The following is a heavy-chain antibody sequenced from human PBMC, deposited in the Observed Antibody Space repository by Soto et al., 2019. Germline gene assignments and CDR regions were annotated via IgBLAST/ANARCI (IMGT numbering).Heavy chain of an antibody. Sequence: SETLSLTCTVSGGSINTFYWSWVRQPAGKGLEWIGRISSSGSTSFNPSLESRVAMSVDTSKNHFSLNLSFVTAADMAVYYCAREGSYSAYNFAHGIQLWSFDFWGQGALVTVSS. V-gene: IGHV4-4*07. J-gene: IGHJ4*02. CDR1: GGSINTFY. CDR2: ISSSGST. D-gene: IGHD5-12*01. CDR3: AREGSYSAYNFAHGIQLWSFDF.